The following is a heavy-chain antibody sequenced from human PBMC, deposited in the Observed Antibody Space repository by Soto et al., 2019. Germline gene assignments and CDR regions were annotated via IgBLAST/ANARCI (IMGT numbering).Heavy chain of an antibody. CDR1: GDSVSSNSAA. Sequence: SQTLSLTCAISGDSVSSNSAAWNWIRQSPSRGLEWLGRTYYRSKWYNDYAVSVKSRITINPDTSKNQFSLQLNSVTPEDTAVYYCARAYTSIAARPGLGNIDYWGQGTLVTVSS. D-gene: IGHD6-6*01. CDR3: ARAYTSIAARPGLGNIDY. J-gene: IGHJ4*02. CDR2: TYYRSKWYN. V-gene: IGHV6-1*01.